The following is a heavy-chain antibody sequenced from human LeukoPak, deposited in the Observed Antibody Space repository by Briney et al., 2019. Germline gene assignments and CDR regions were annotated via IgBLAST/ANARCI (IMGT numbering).Heavy chain of an antibody. Sequence: PGGSLRLSCAASGFTFSSYSMNWVRQAPGKGLEWVSYISSSSSTIYYADSVKGRFTISRDNAKNSLYLQMNSLRAEDTAVYYCARDAHTYGDYEDDAFDIWGQGTMVTVPS. V-gene: IGHV3-48*01. J-gene: IGHJ3*02. CDR2: ISSSSSTI. D-gene: IGHD4-17*01. CDR1: GFTFSSYS. CDR3: ARDAHTYGDYEDDAFDI.